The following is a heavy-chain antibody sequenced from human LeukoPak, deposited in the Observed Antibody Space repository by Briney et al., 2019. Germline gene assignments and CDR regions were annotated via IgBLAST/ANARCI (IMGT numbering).Heavy chain of an antibody. D-gene: IGHD2-15*01. CDR3: ARPRTNYCSGGSCYSGWFDP. J-gene: IGHJ5*02. Sequence: SETLSLTCAVYGGSFSGYYWSWIRQPPGKGLEWIGEFNHSGSTNYNPSLKSRVTISVDTSKNQFSLKLSSVTAADTAVYYCARPRTNYCSGGSCYSGWFDPWGQGTLVTVSS. CDR1: GGSFSGYY. CDR2: FNHSGST. V-gene: IGHV4-34*01.